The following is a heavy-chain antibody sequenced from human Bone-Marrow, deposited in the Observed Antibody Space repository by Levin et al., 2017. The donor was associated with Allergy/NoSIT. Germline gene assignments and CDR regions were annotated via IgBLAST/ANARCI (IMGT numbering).Heavy chain of an antibody. CDR1: GFTFSAYG. Sequence: PGGSLRLSCTASGFTFSAYGMDWVRQAPGKGLEWVAVIWHDGKNKFYGDSVEGRFSVSRDNSKNTLSLQMDNLRVEDTAVYYCARAYKSGSYSHFDYWGQGTLVTVSS. V-gene: IGHV3-33*03. CDR2: IWHDGKNK. CDR3: ARAYKSGSYSHFDY. D-gene: IGHD3-10*01. J-gene: IGHJ4*02.